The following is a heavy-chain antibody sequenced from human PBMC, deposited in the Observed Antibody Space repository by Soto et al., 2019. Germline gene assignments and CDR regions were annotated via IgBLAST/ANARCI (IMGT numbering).Heavy chain of an antibody. V-gene: IGHV4-59*01. Sequence: QVQLQESGPGLVKPSETLSLTCTVSGGSISSYYWSWIRQPPGKGLEWIGYIYYSGSTNYNPSLKSRVTISVDTSKKQFSLKLSSVTAADTAVYYCARAARDGYNFDFQHWGQGTLVTVSS. CDR3: ARAARDGYNFDFQH. CDR1: GGSISSYY. D-gene: IGHD5-12*01. CDR2: IYYSGST. J-gene: IGHJ1*01.